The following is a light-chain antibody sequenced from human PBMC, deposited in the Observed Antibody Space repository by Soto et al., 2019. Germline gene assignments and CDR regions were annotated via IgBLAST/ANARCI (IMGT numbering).Light chain of an antibody. CDR1: QSISSR. CDR3: QQANSFTYT. Sequence: DIQMTQSPSTLSASVGDRVTITCRASQSISSRLAWYQQKPGKAPKILIYDASNLESGVPSRFSGSGSGTDFTLTINSLQPEDFATYYCQQANSFTYTFGQGTKLEIK. V-gene: IGKV1-5*01. CDR2: DAS. J-gene: IGKJ2*01.